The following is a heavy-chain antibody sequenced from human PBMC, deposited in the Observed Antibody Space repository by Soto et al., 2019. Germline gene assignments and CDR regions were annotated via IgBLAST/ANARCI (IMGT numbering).Heavy chain of an antibody. CDR2: IYYSGST. V-gene: IGHV4-59*01. D-gene: IGHD3-3*01. CDR1: GGSISSYY. J-gene: IGHJ5*02. Sequence: SETLSLTCTVSGGSISSYYWSWIRQPPGKGLEWIGYIYYSGSTNYNPSLKSRVTISVDTSKNQFSLKLSSVTAADTAVYYCARVNSAIFGVARGWLDPWGQGTLVTFSS. CDR3: ARVNSAIFGVARGWLDP.